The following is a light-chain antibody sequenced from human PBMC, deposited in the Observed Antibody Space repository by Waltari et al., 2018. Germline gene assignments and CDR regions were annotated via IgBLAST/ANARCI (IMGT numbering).Light chain of an antibody. CDR2: EVN. V-gene: IGLV2-8*01. J-gene: IGLJ1*01. CDR3: SSYAGSNNFV. CDR1: SGDVGAYDF. Sequence: QSALTQPPSASGSPGQSVTISCTGTSGDVGAYDFVSWYQQNPGKAPKLIIYEVNKRPSVVPDRFSGSKSGNTASLTVSGLQADDEADYYCSSYAGSNNFVFGPGTEVTVL.